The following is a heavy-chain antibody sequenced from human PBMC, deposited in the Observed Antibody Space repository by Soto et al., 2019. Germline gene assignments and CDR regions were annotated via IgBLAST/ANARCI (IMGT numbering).Heavy chain of an antibody. Sequence: QVQLQESGPGLVKPAETLSLTCTVSGGSVSRGSYYWSWIRQPPGKGLEWIGYMYYSGSTNYNPSLKSRFAISLDTSKNHFALKLSSVTAADTAVYYCAREWYYGSGSYYDVWGQGTTVTVPS. CDR2: MYYSGST. CDR3: AREWYYGSGSYYDV. V-gene: IGHV4-61*03. D-gene: IGHD3-10*01. J-gene: IGHJ6*02. CDR1: GGSVSRGSYY.